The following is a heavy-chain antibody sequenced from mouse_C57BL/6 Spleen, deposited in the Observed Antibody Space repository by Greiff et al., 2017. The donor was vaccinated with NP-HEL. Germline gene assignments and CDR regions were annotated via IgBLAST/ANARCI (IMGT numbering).Heavy chain of an antibody. CDR1: GYTFTSYW. CDR2: IYPGSGST. CDR3: ARWGRGTAWFAY. J-gene: IGHJ3*01. D-gene: IGHD3-3*01. Sequence: QVQLQQPGAELVKPGASVKMSCKASGYTFTSYWITWVKQRPGQGLEWIGDIYPGSGSTNYNEKFKSKATLTVDTSSSTAYMQLSSLTSEDSAVYYCARWGRGTAWFAYWGQGTLVTVSA. V-gene: IGHV1-55*01.